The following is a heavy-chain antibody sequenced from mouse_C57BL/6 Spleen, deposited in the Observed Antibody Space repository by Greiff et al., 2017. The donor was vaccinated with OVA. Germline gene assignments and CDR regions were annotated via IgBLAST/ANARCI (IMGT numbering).Heavy chain of an antibody. CDR1: GYTFTSYW. CDR3: ARYYYSLFAY. CDR2: INPSNGGN. Sequence: QVQLQQPGTELVKPGASVKLSCKASGYTFTSYWMNWVKQRPGQGLEWIGNINPSNGGNNYNEKFKSKATMTVDKSSSTAYMQLISLTSEYSSVYYCARYYYSLFAYWGQGTLVTVSA. D-gene: IGHD1-1*01. J-gene: IGHJ3*01. V-gene: IGHV1-53*01.